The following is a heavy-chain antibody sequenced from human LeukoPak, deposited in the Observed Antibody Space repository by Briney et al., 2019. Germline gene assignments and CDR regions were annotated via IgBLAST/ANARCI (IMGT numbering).Heavy chain of an antibody. D-gene: IGHD2-2*01. CDR2: MNPNSGNT. CDR1: GYTFTSNY. V-gene: IGHV1-8*02. J-gene: IGHJ4*02. Sequence: GASVKVSCKASGYTFTSNYIHWVRQAPGQGLEWMGWMNPNSGNTGYAQKFQGRVTMTRNTSISTAYMELSSLRSEDTAVYYCARGQRSGRRGYCSSTSCPYYFDYWGQGTLVTVSS. CDR3: ARGQRSGRRGYCSSTSCPYYFDY.